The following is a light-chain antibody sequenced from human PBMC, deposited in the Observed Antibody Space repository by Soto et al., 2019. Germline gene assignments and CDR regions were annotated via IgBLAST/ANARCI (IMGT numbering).Light chain of an antibody. CDR1: QSIGSNY. Sequence: EIVLTQSPVTLSLSPGESATLSCRASQSIGSNYLAWYQQKPGQAPRLLIYGASSRATGIPDRFSGSGSGTNFTLTISRLEPEELAVYYCQQYGSSPLTFGGGTKVDI. CDR2: GAS. CDR3: QQYGSSPLT. J-gene: IGKJ4*01. V-gene: IGKV3-20*01.